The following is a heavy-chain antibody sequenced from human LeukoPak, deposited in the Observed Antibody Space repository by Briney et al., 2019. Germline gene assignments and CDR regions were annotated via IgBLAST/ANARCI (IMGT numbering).Heavy chain of an antibody. J-gene: IGHJ4*02. Sequence: PGGSLKLSCAASGFTFSSYAMSWVRQAPGKGLEWVSAISGSGGSTYYADSVKGRFTISRDISKNTLYLQMNSLRAEDTAVYYCAKVAVGTMATPDFDYWGQGTLVTVSS. CDR2: ISGSGGST. V-gene: IGHV3-23*01. CDR3: AKVAVGTMATPDFDY. D-gene: IGHD3-10*01. CDR1: GFTFSSYA.